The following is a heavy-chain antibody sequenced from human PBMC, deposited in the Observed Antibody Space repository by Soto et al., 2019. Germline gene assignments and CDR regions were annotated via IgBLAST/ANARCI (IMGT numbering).Heavy chain of an antibody. J-gene: IGHJ4*02. CDR3: ARDRSMIVVVPGY. V-gene: IGHV3-30*14. CDR2: ISFDGSNK. Sequence: QVQLVESGGGVVQPGRSLRLSCAASGFTFSTYAIHWVRQAPGKGLEWVALISFDGSNKYYADSVKGRFTISRDNSKNTVYLQMNSLRPEDTAVYYCARDRSMIVVVPGYWGQGTLVTVSS. CDR1: GFTFSTYA. D-gene: IGHD3-22*01.